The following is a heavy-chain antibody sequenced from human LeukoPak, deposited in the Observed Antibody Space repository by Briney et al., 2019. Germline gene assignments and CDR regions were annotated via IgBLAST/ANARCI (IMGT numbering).Heavy chain of an antibody. Sequence: ASVKVSCKASGYTFTGYYMHWVRQAPGQGLEWMGWINPNSGGTNYAQKFQGRVTMTRDTSISTAYMELSRLRSDDTAVYYCARGRARYCTNGVCPRGKYYFDYWGQGTIVTVSS. CDR2: INPNSGGT. V-gene: IGHV1-2*02. D-gene: IGHD2-8*01. CDR1: GYTFTGYY. J-gene: IGHJ4*02. CDR3: ARGRARYCTNGVCPRGKYYFDY.